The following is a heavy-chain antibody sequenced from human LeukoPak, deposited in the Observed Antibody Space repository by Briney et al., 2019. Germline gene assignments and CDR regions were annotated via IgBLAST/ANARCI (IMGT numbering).Heavy chain of an antibody. J-gene: IGHJ4*02. V-gene: IGHV4-34*01. CDR2: INHSGST. CDR1: GGSFSGYY. Sequence: SETLSLTCAVYGGSFSGYYWSWIRQPPGKGLEWIGEINHSGSTNYHPSLKSRVTISVDTSKNQFSLKLSSVTAADTAVYYCATARGPYTARRFDYWGQGTLVTVSS. D-gene: IGHD5-18*01. CDR3: ATARGPYTARRFDY.